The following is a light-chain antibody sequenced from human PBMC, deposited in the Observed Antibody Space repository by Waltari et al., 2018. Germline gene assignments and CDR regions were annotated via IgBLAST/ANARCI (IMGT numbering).Light chain of an antibody. CDR3: AAWDDSLSRLV. Sequence: QSVLTQPPSTSGTPGQRVTISCSGSSSTIGTNFVYWYQQLPGTAPKLLIFKDNQRPSGVPDRFSDSRSGTSASLAISGLRSEDEADYYCAAWDDSLSRLVFGGGTKLTVL. CDR2: KDN. V-gene: IGLV1-47*01. CDR1: SSTIGTNF. J-gene: IGLJ3*02.